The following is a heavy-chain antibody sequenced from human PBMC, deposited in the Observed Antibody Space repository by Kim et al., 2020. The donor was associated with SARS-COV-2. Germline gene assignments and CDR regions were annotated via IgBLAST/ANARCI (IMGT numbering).Heavy chain of an antibody. CDR3: AREVPQSTVTTGSYNWFDP. CDR1: GGSISSYY. Sequence: SETLSLTCTVSGGSISSYYWSWIRQPAGKGLEWIGRIYTSGSTNYNPSLKSRVTMSVDTSKNQFSLKLSSVTAADTAVYYCAREVPQSTVTTGSYNWFDPWGQGTLVTVSS. V-gene: IGHV4-4*07. CDR2: IYTSGST. D-gene: IGHD4-17*01. J-gene: IGHJ5*02.